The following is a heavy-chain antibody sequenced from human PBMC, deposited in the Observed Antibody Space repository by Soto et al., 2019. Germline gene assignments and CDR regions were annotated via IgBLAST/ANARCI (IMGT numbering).Heavy chain of an antibody. CDR1: GGTFSNSA. Sequence: QVQLEQSGAEVKKPGSSVKVSCKASGGTFSNSAISWVRQAPGQGLEWMGGIMPIFRTPDYAQKFQGRVTITADESTSRAYMALSGLRSDDTAVYYCARDKDRQQLGGNYYYILDVWGQGTTVTVSS. CDR3: ARDKDRQQLGGNYYYILDV. D-gene: IGHD3-3*02. CDR2: IMPIFRTP. V-gene: IGHV1-69*12. J-gene: IGHJ6*02.